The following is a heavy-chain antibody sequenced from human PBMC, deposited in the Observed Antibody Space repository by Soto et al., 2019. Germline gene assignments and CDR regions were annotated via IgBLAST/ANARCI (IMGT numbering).Heavy chain of an antibody. CDR1: GYTFTSYG. D-gene: IGHD2-21*02. J-gene: IGHJ6*02. CDR2: ISAYNGKT. CDR3: ARGGDVNYYHGMDV. V-gene: IGHV1-18*01. Sequence: QVQLVQSGGEVKKPGASVKLSCTASGYTFTSYGISWVRQAPGQGLEWMGWISAYNGKTNGAQNVQGRGNMTTDTSTRTDYMDLRSLRSDDTAVYYCARGGDVNYYHGMDVWGQGTTVTVSS.